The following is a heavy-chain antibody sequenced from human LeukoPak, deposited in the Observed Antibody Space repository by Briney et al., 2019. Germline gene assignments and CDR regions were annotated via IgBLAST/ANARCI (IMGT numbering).Heavy chain of an antibody. CDR1: GLVFSNYG. Sequence: GGSLRLSCVASGLVFSNYGMHWVRQAPGKGLEWVTFIRYDGNRKYFADSVKGRFTISRDNSKNTLYLQMNSLRTEDTAMYYCARGSTYSSGWYAGFDYWGQGTLVTVSS. D-gene: IGHD6-19*01. CDR2: IRYDGNRK. V-gene: IGHV3-30*02. J-gene: IGHJ4*02. CDR3: ARGSTYSSGWYAGFDY.